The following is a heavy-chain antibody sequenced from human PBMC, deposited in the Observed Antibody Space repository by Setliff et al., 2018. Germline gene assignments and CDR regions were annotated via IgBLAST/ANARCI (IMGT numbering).Heavy chain of an antibody. V-gene: IGHV4-38-2*02. CDR2: IYHSGNT. CDR1: GDSISSTYH. D-gene: IGHD5-18*01. Sequence: PSETLSLTCNVSGDSISSTYHWGWIRQSPGKGLEWIGTIYHSGNTYYNPSLNSRLTISVDTSKNQFSLKLSSVTAADTAVYYCARATYTAMVNYWGQGTLVTVSS. CDR3: ARATYTAMVNY. J-gene: IGHJ4*02.